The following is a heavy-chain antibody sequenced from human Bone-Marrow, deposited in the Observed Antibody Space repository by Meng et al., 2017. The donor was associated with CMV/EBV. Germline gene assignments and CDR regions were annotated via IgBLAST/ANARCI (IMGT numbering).Heavy chain of an antibody. D-gene: IGHD6-19*01. J-gene: IGHJ4*02. CDR3: ASFSRIIAVAGTGY. CDR2: ISSSGSTI. CDR1: GFTFSDYY. V-gene: IGHV3-11*04. Sequence: GESLKISCAASGFTFSDYYMSWIRQAPGKGLEWVSYISSSGSTIYYADSVKGRFTISRDNAKNSLYLQMNSLRAEDTAVYYCASFSRIIAVAGTGYWGQGTLVTVSS.